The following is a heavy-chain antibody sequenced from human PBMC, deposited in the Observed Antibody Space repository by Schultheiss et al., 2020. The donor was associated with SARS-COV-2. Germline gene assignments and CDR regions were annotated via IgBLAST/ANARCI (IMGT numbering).Heavy chain of an antibody. V-gene: IGHV2-70*11. Sequence: SGPTLVKPTQTLTLTCTFSGFSLSTSGVGVGWIRQPPGKALEWLARIDWDDDKYYSTSLKTRLTISKDTSKNQEVLTMTNMDPVDTATYYCARIRSYYDSSGYYYYYYGMDVWGQGTTVTVSS. D-gene: IGHD3-22*01. CDR1: GFSLSTSGVG. J-gene: IGHJ6*02. CDR3: ARIRSYYDSSGYYYYYYGMDV. CDR2: IDWDDDK.